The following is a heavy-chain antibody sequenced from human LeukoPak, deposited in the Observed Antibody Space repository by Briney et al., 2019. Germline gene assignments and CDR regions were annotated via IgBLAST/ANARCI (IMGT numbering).Heavy chain of an antibody. CDR1: GGSMNNYH. CDR3: ASQGYCGGGTCHNWFDP. CDR2: IYYSGST. V-gene: IGHV4-59*01. Sequence: PSETLSPTCTVSGGSMNNYHWTWIRQPPGKGLEWIGHIYYSGSTNYNPSLKSRVTISVDTSKNQFSLKLSSVTAADTAVYYCASQGYCGGGTCHNWFDPWGQGTLVTVSS. D-gene: IGHD2-15*01. J-gene: IGHJ5*02.